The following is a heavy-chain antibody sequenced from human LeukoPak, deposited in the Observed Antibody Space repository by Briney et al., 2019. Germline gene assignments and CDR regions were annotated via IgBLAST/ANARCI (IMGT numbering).Heavy chain of an antibody. Sequence: GSLRLSCAASGFTFSSYAMSWVRQPPGKGLEWIGEVNLQGSTNYNPSLMRRVAISVDTSANHVSLQLTSVTAADTAVYYCARGGWGSSPYFDYWGQGTLVTVSS. J-gene: IGHJ4*02. CDR1: GFTFSSYA. CDR2: VNLQGST. D-gene: IGHD6-6*01. V-gene: IGHV4-34*01. CDR3: ARGGWGSSPYFDY.